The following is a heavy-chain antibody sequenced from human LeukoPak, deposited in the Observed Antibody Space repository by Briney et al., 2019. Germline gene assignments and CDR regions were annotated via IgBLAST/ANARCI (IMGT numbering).Heavy chain of an antibody. CDR2: IYHSGST. J-gene: IGHJ4*02. V-gene: IGHV4-4*02. CDR3: ATVSAFFYDSGSYYTFDY. Sequence: KPSETLSLTYAVSGGSISSSKWWSWVRQPPGKGLEWIGEIYHSGSTNYNPSLKSRVTISVDKSKNQFSLKLSSVTAADTAVYYCATVSAFFYDSGSYYTFDYWGQGTLVTVSS. CDR1: GGSISSSKW. D-gene: IGHD3-10*01.